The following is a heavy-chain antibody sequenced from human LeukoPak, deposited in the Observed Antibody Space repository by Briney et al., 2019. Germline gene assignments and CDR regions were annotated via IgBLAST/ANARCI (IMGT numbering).Heavy chain of an antibody. CDR2: ISSSSSYI. D-gene: IGHD6-13*01. CDR1: GFTFSSYS. J-gene: IGHJ4*02. V-gene: IGHV3-21*01. Sequence: GGSLRLSCAASGFTFSSYSMNWVRQAPGKGLEWVSSISSSSSYIYYADSVKGRFTISRDNAKNSLYLQMNSLRAEDTAVYYCARVRVKRIAAAPDYWGQGTLVTVPS. CDR3: ARVRVKRIAAAPDY.